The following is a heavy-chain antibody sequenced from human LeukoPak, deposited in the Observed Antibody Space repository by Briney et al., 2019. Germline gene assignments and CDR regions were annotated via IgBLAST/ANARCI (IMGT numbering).Heavy chain of an antibody. Sequence: GASVQVSFTASGYSFSIYGITWARQAPGQGLEYLGWISASDGTTNYAQKVRDRVTMTTDTSTSTASLELRSLRSEDTAVDYCARCGAAVTTHFSHWGQGTLVTVSS. CDR1: GYSFSIYG. V-gene: IGHV1-18*01. CDR2: ISASDGTT. J-gene: IGHJ4*02. CDR3: ARCGAAVTTHFSH. D-gene: IGHD4-17*01.